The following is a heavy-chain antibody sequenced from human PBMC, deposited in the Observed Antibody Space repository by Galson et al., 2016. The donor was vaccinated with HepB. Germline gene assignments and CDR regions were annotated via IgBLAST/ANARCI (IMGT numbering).Heavy chain of an antibody. V-gene: IGHV4-39*07. D-gene: IGHD2-15*01. CDR3: ARDRVDSDGPYWYFDL. CDR1: GGSISSTSYF. J-gene: IGHJ2*01. Sequence: SETLSLTCTVSGGSISSTSYFWVWIRQSPGKGLEWIGNIYYDGSTNHNPSLKSRVSISIDKSKNQFSLKLSAVTAADTAMYYCARDRVDSDGPYWYFDLWGRGTLVSVSP. CDR2: IYYDGST.